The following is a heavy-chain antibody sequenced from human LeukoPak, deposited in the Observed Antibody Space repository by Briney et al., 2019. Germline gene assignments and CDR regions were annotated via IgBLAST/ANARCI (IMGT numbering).Heavy chain of an antibody. V-gene: IGHV3-74*01. D-gene: IGHD6-6*01. J-gene: IGHJ4*02. CDR2: TNSDGSTT. CDR3: ARDLVSYGSSPLH. Sequence: GGSLRLSCAASGFTFSNFWMHWVCQAPGKGLVWVSHTNSDGSTTDYADSVRGRFTISRDNAKNTLYLQMNSLRAEDTAVYYCARDLVSYGSSPLHWGQGTLVTVSS. CDR1: GFTFSNFW.